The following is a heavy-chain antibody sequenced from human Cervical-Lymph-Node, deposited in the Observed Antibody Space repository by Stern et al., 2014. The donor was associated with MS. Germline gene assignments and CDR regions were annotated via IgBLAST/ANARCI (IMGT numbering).Heavy chain of an antibody. Sequence: QDQLVQSGAEVKKPGASVRVSCKTSGYTFTDHYLHWVRQAPGQRPQWIGWINTYSGATEYAQTFQGRVTMTRDTSITTAFLELSSLKFDDTAVYYCAREGYSSLPLGHWGPGTLVTVSS. J-gene: IGHJ4*02. CDR2: INTYSGAT. V-gene: IGHV1-2*02. CDR3: AREGYSSLPLGH. D-gene: IGHD6-19*01. CDR1: GYTFTDHY.